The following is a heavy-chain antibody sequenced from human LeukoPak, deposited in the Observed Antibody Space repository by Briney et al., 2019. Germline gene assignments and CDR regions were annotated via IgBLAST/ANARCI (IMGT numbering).Heavy chain of an antibody. CDR1: GDSITSGSSY. J-gene: IGHJ3*02. V-gene: IGHV4-31*03. Sequence: SETLSLTCTVSGDSITSGSSYWAWIRQHPGKGLEWIGYIYYTGGTHYNPSLKSRLTISVDTSENHFSLKLSSVTAADTAIYFCARAPGAFDIWGQGTMVTVSS. CDR3: ARAPGAFDI. CDR2: IYYTGGT.